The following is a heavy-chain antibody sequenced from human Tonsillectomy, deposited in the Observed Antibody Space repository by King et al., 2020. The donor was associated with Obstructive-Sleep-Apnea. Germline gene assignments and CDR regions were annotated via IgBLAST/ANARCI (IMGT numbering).Heavy chain of an antibody. V-gene: IGHV3-9*01. CDR2: ISWNSGSI. D-gene: IGHD5-12*01. CDR1: GFTFDDYA. CDR3: AEDISVIVGVATIFDY. Sequence: QLVQSGGGLVQPGRSLRLSCAASGFTFDDYAMHWVRQAPGKGLEWVSGISWNSGSIGYADSVKGRFTISRDNAKNSLYLQMNSPRAEDTALYYCAEDISVIVGVATIFDYGGQGTLVTVSS. J-gene: IGHJ4*02.